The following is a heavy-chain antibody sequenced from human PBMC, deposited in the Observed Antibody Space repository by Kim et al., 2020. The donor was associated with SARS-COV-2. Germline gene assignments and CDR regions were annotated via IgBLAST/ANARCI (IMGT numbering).Heavy chain of an antibody. CDR3: VKDLMYGSSQ. Sequence: STYYADSVKGRFTISRDNSKNTLYLQMSSLRAEDTAVYYCVKDLMYGSSQWGQGTLVTVSS. CDR2: ST. V-gene: IGHV3-64D*09. J-gene: IGHJ4*02. D-gene: IGHD3-10*02.